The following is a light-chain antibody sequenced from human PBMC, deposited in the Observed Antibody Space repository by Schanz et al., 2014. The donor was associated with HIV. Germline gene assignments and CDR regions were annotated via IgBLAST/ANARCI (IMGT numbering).Light chain of an antibody. Sequence: QSALTQPASVSGSPGQSITISCTGTSSDVGGYNYVSWYQQHPGKAPKLMIYDVSNRPSGVSNRFSGSKSGNTASLTISGIQAEDEADYYCSSYTSSSLVVFGGGTKLNRP. CDR1: SSDVGGYNY. CDR3: SSYTSSSLVV. CDR2: DVS. V-gene: IGLV2-14*01. J-gene: IGLJ2*01.